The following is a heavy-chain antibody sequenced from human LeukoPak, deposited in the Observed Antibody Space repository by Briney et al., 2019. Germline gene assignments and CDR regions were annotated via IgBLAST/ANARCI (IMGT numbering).Heavy chain of an antibody. D-gene: IGHD6-13*01. CDR1: GFTFSSYW. J-gene: IGHJ5*02. CDR3: AREISIAAAGTGWFDP. V-gene: IGHV3-7*01. Sequence: GGSLRLSCAASGFTFSSYWMSWVRQAPGKGLEWVANIKQDGSEKYYVDSVKGRFTISRDNAKNSLYLQMNSLRAEDTAVYYCAREISIAAAGTGWFDPWGQGTLVNVSS. CDR2: IKQDGSEK.